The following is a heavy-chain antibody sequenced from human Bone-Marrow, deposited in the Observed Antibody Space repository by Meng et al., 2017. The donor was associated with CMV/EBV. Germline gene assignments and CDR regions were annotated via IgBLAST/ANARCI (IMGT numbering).Heavy chain of an antibody. CDR1: GFTFSRYW. CDR3: AKGRNGITMTH. D-gene: IGHD3-22*01. V-gene: IGHV3-7*01. CDR2: IKQDGGTI. J-gene: IGHJ4*02. Sequence: GGSLKISCTASGFTFSRYWMTWVRQAPGKGLEWVANIKQDGGTIYYVDSVKGRFTTSRDNSKNTLYLQMNSLRAEDTAVYYCAKGRNGITMTHWGQGTLVTVSS.